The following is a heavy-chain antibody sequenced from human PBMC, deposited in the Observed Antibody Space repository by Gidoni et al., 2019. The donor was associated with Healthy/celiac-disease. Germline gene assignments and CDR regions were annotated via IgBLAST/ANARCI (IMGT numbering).Heavy chain of an antibody. CDR1: GFTFDDYA. Sequence: EVQLVESGGGLVQPDRSLRLSCAASGFTFDDYAMHWVRQAPGKGLAWVSGISWNSGSIGYADSVKGRFTISRDNAKNSLYLQMNSLRAEDTALYYCAKDTGGSYAFDYWGQGTLVTVSS. V-gene: IGHV3-9*01. CDR2: ISWNSGSI. CDR3: AKDTGGSYAFDY. J-gene: IGHJ4*02. D-gene: IGHD1-26*01.